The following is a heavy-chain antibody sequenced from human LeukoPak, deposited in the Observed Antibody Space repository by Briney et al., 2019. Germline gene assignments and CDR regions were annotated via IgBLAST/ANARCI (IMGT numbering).Heavy chain of an antibody. J-gene: IGHJ4*02. CDR1: GGTFSSYA. D-gene: IGHD6-13*01. CDR3: AREGYSSSWDFDY. Sequence: SVKVSCKASGGTFSSYAISWVRQAPGQGLEWMGRIIPIFGTANYAQKFQGRVTITTDESTSTAYMELSSLRSEDAAVYYCAREGYSSSWDFDYWGQGTLVTVSS. V-gene: IGHV1-69*05. CDR2: IIPIFGTA.